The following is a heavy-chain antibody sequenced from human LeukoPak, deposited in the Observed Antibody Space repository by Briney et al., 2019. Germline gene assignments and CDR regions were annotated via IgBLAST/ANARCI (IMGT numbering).Heavy chain of an antibody. CDR2: INPYSGNT. D-gene: IGHD5-12*01. CDR1: GYTFGGHD. Sequence: ASVKVSCKASGYTFGGHDINWIRQANGQGLEWMGWINPYSGNTGYAQSFQGRVTMTGDTSTTTAYMELRGLTSEDTAVYYCVRRLDTIEFDPWGQGTLVTVSS. CDR3: VRRLDTIEFDP. J-gene: IGHJ5*01. V-gene: IGHV1-8*02.